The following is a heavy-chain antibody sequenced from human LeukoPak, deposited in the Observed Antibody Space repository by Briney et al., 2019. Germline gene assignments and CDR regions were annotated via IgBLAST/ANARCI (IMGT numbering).Heavy chain of an antibody. V-gene: IGHV4-34*01. Sequence: PSETLSLTCAVYGGSFSGYYWSGIRQPPGKGLEWIGEINHSGSTNYNPSLKSRVTISVDTSKNQFSLKLSSVTAADTAVYYCARGSGYGSGPLDYWGQGTLVTVSS. CDR2: INHSGST. D-gene: IGHD3-10*01. CDR3: ARGSGYGSGPLDY. CDR1: GGSFSGYY. J-gene: IGHJ4*02.